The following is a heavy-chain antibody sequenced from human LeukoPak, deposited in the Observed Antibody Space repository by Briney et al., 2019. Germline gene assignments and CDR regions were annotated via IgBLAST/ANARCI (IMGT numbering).Heavy chain of an antibody. V-gene: IGHV1-2*02. CDR3: ARGSEIPAASSDY. CDR2: INPNSGGT. D-gene: IGHD2-2*01. CDR1: GDTFTGYY. J-gene: IGHJ4*02. Sequence: ASVKVSCKASGDTFTGYYMHWVRQAPGQGLEWMGWINPNSGGTNYAQKFQGRVTMTRDTSISTAYMELSRLRSDDTAVYYCARGSEIPAASSDYWGQGTLVTVSS.